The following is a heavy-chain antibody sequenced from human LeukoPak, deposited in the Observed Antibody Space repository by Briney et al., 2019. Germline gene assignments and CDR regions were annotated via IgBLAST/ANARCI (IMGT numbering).Heavy chain of an antibody. CDR2: ISYDGSNK. V-gene: IGHV3-30*03. CDR1: GFTFSSYG. Sequence: GGSLRLSCAASGFTFSSYGMHWVRQAPSKGLEWVAVISYDGSNKYYADSVKGRFTISRDNSKNTLYLQMNSLRAEDTAVYYCARDSDRSGYYGYYFDYWGQGTLVTVSS. D-gene: IGHD3-22*01. CDR3: ARDSDRSGYYGYYFDY. J-gene: IGHJ4*02.